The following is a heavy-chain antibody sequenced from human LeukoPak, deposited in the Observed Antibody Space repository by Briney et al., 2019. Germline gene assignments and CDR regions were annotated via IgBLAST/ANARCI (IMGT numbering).Heavy chain of an antibody. V-gene: IGHV4-34*01. D-gene: IGHD3-10*01. CDR1: GGSFSGYY. CDR3: ARDLSDRFGEWAFDY. J-gene: IGHJ4*02. CDR2: INHSGST. Sequence: PSETLSLTCAVYGGSFSGYYWSWIRQPPGKGLEWIGEINHSGSTNYNPSLKSRVTISVDTSKNQFSLKLSSVTAADTAVYYCARDLSDRFGEWAFDYWGQGTLVTVSS.